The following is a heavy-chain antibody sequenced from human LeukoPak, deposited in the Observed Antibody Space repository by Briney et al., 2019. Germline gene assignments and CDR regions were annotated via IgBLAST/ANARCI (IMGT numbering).Heavy chain of an antibody. CDR2: IYYSGNT. CDR1: GGSLSSYY. J-gene: IGHJ5*02. V-gene: IGHV4-59*01. CDR3: ARLWSQGNWENWFDP. D-gene: IGHD3-3*01. Sequence: SETLSLTCTVSGGSLSSYYWSWIGQPPGKGLEWIGYIYYSGNTNYNPSLKSRVTISVDTSKNQFSLKLSSVTAADTAVYYCARLWSQGNWENWFDPWGQGTQVTVSS.